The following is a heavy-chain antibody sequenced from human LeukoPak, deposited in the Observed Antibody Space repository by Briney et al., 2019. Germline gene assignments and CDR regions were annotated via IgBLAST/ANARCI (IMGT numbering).Heavy chain of an antibody. D-gene: IGHD3-3*01. CDR1: GGSFSGYY. CDR3: ARAGWAATGYDFWSGYRWFDP. J-gene: IGHJ5*02. Sequence: PSETLSLTCAVYGGSFSGYYWSWIRQAPGKGLEWVSSISSSSSYIYYADSVKGRFTISRDNAKNSLYLQMNSLRAEDTAVYYCARAGWAATGYDFWSGYRWFDPWGQGTLVTVSS. CDR2: ISSSSSYI. V-gene: IGHV3-21*01.